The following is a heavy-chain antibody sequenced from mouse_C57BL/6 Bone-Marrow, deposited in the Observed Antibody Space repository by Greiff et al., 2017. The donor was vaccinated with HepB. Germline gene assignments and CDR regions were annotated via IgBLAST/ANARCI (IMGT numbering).Heavy chain of an antibody. V-gene: IGHV1-81*01. CDR1: GYTFTSYG. Sequence: QVQLKQSGAELARPGASVKLSCKASGYTFTSYGISWVKQRTGQGLEWIGEIYPRSGNTYYNEKFKGKATLTADKSSSTAYMELRSLPSEDSAVYFCARGGWLLLFDYWGQGTTLTVSS. CDR3: ARGGWLLLFDY. CDR2: IYPRSGNT. J-gene: IGHJ2*01. D-gene: IGHD2-3*01.